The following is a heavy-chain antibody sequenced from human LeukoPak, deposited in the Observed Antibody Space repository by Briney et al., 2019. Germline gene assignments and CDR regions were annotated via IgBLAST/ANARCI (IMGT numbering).Heavy chain of an antibody. Sequence: GGSLRLSCAASGFTFSSYGMHWVRQAPGKGLEWVAFIRYDGSNKYYADSVKGRFTISRDNSKNTLYLQMNSLRAEDTAVYYCAKDQNNYDSTCLDYWGQGTLVTVSS. CDR3: AKDQNNYDSTCLDY. J-gene: IGHJ4*02. V-gene: IGHV3-30*02. D-gene: IGHD3-22*01. CDR1: GFTFSSYG. CDR2: IRYDGSNK.